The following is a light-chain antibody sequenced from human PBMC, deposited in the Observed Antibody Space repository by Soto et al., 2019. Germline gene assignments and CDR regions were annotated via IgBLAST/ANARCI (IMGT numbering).Light chain of an antibody. V-gene: IGKV1-33*01. J-gene: IGKJ5*01. Sequence: IHMTQKKSSLSASVGHRVTITCQASQNINNYLNWYQQKPGRAPKVLIYDASNLEAGVPSRFRGIGSGTDFTFTISRLKPEDIATYYCQQYEHLPTFGQGTRLDI. CDR3: QQYEHLPT. CDR2: DAS. CDR1: QNINNY.